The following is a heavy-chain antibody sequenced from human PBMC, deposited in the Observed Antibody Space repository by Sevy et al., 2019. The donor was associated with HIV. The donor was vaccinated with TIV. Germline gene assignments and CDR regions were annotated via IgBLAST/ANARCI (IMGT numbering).Heavy chain of an antibody. CDR1: GDSVSSNSAA. V-gene: IGHV6-1*01. D-gene: IGHD3-10*01. J-gene: IGHJ6*02. CDR2: TYYRSKWYN. Sequence: SETLSLTCAISGDSVSSNSAAWNWIRQSPSRGVEWLGRTYYRSKWYNDYAVSVKSRITINPDTSKNQFSLQLNSVTPEDTAVYYCARGDYFGSGISNYYYYGMDVWGQGTTVTVSS. CDR3: ARGDYFGSGISNYYYYGMDV.